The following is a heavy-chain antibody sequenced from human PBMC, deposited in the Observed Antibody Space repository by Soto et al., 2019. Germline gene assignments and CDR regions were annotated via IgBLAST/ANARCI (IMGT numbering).Heavy chain of an antibody. CDR1: GFTFSDYS. Sequence: EVQLVESGGGLVQPGGSLRLSCAASGFTFSDYSMDWARQAPGKGLEWIAYISSGSDTIYLADSVKGRFSISRDNAKNSLFLQMNSLRDDDTAVYYCARDYGRSATYYFDFWGQGTMITVSS. CDR3: ARDYGRSATYYFDF. D-gene: IGHD2-15*01. CDR2: ISSGSDTI. V-gene: IGHV3-48*02. J-gene: IGHJ4*01.